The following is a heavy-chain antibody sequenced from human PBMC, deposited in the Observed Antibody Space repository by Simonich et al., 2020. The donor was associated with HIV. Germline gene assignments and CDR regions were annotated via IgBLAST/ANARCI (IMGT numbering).Heavy chain of an antibody. D-gene: IGHD3-3*01. J-gene: IGHJ4*02. CDR3: ARRDRELILYFDY. CDR2: INHSGIT. Sequence: QVQLQQWGAGLLKPSETLSLTCAVYGVSFSGYYWCWIRQPPGKGLEWIGEINHSGITNYKSSLNSRATISVDKSKNQFSLKLSSVTAADTAIYYCARRDRELILYFDYWGQGNLVTVSS. V-gene: IGHV4-34*01. CDR1: GVSFSGYY.